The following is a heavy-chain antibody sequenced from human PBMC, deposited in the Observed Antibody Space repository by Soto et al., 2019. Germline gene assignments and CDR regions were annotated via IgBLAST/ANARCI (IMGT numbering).Heavy chain of an antibody. V-gene: IGHV1-69*01. Sequence: QVQLVQSGAEVKKPGASVKVSCKASGYTFTGYYMHWVRQAPGQGLEWMGGIIPIFGTANYAQKFQGRVTITADESTSTAYMELSSLRSEDTAVYYCARVPPRYCSGGSCYFDYWGQGTLVTVSS. CDR1: GYTFTGYY. CDR3: ARVPPRYCSGGSCYFDY. J-gene: IGHJ4*02. CDR2: IIPIFGTA. D-gene: IGHD2-15*01.